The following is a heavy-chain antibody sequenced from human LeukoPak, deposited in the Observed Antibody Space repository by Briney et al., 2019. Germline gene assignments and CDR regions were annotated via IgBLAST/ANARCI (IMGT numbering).Heavy chain of an antibody. CDR1: GYTFTSYY. J-gene: IGHJ3*02. Sequence: ALVKVSCKASGYTFTSYYMHWVRQAPGQGLEWMGIINPSGGSTSYAQKFQGRVTMTRDTSTSTVYMELSSLRSEDTAVYYCARADYGDYVTGAFDIWGQGTMVTVSS. V-gene: IGHV1-46*01. D-gene: IGHD4-17*01. CDR2: INPSGGST. CDR3: ARADYGDYVTGAFDI.